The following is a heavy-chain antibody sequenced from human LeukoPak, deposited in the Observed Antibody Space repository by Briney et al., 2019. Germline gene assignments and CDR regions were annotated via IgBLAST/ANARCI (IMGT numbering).Heavy chain of an antibody. Sequence: PSETLSLTCTVSGGSISSSNYYWGWIRQPPGKGLEWIGVIYHRGNTDYNPSLQSRVTISIDTSKNEFSLKVNSVTAADTAVYYCARSVIVPAILADYYTYMDVWGRGISVPVSS. CDR1: GGSISSSNYY. CDR3: ARSVIVPAILADYYTYMDV. D-gene: IGHD2-2*01. J-gene: IGHJ6*03. CDR2: IYHRGNT. V-gene: IGHV4-39*07.